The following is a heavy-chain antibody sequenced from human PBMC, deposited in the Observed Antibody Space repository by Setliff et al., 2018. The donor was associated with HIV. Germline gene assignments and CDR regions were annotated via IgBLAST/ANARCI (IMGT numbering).Heavy chain of an antibody. J-gene: IGHJ4*02. D-gene: IGHD3-9*01. CDR3: TGSPRNYDILTGYYRTYYFDY. V-gene: IGHV3-15*01. CDR2: IKGKVDGGTT. CDR1: GFGFSDAW. Sequence: PGGSLRLSCAASGFGFSDAWMSWVRQVPGKGLEWVGRIKGKVDGGTTDYAAPVKGRFVISRDDSRNTLYLQMNSLKTEDTAVYYCTGSPRNYDILTGYYRTYYFDYWGQGTLVTVSS.